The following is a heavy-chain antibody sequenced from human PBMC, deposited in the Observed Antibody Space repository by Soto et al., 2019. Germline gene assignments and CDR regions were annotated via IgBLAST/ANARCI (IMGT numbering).Heavy chain of an antibody. CDR3: ARGAALAGKLDL. Sequence: KPGGSLRLSCEASGFTFTSDSMTWVRQAPGKGLEWVSSISSHGRDIFYADSVKGRFTISRDNAKDSLHLQMNSLTGEDSAVYYCARGAALAGKLDLWGQGTLVTVSS. D-gene: IGHD6-19*01. CDR1: GFTFTSDS. J-gene: IGHJ4*02. CDR2: ISSHGRDI. V-gene: IGHV3-21*06.